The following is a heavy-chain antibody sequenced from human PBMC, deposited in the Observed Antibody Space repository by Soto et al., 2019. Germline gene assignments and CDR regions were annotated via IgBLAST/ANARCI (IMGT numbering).Heavy chain of an antibody. CDR2: INPGGGST. V-gene: IGHV1-46*01. Sequence: ASVKVSCKASGYTFTSYYVHWVRQAPGQGLEWMGMINPGGGSTSYAQKFQGRVTMTRDTSTSTVYMELSSLRSEDTAVYFCARDADFWSGSDYWGQGTLVTVSS. CDR1: GYTFTSYY. D-gene: IGHD3-3*01. J-gene: IGHJ4*02. CDR3: ARDADFWSGSDY.